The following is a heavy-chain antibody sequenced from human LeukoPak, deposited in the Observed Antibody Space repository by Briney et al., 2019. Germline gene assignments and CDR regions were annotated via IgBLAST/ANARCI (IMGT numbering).Heavy chain of an antibody. J-gene: IGHJ4*02. CDR3: ARGERYPYYFDY. CDR1: GFTFSSYG. Sequence: PGGSLRLSCAASGFTFSSYGMHWVRQAPGKGLEWVAVIWYDGSNKYYADSVKGRFTISRDNSKNTLYLQMNSLRAEDTAVYYCARGERYPYYFDYWGQGTLVTVSS. D-gene: IGHD1-26*01. CDR2: IWYDGSNK. V-gene: IGHV3-33*01.